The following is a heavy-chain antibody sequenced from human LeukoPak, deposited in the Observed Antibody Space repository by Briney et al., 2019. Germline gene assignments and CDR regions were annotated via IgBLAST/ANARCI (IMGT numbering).Heavy chain of an antibody. J-gene: IGHJ4*02. D-gene: IGHD3-9*01. CDR1: GFTFSSYS. CDR2: ISSSSSYI. CDR3: ARDSDNLTGSKSHFDY. V-gene: IGHV3-21*01. Sequence: GGSLRLSCAASGFTFSSYSMNWVRQAPGKGLEWVSSISSSSSYIYYADSVKGRFTISRDNAKNSLYLQMNSLRPEDAAVYYCARDSDNLTGSKSHFDYWGQGTLVTVSS.